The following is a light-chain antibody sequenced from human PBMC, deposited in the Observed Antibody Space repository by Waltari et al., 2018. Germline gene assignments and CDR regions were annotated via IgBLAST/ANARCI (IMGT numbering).Light chain of an antibody. CDR2: QDV. CDR1: KLGDKY. V-gene: IGLV3-1*01. J-gene: IGLJ1*01. Sequence: SYELTQPPSVSVSPGQTATITCSGDKLGDKYACWYQQKPGQSPVLVIYQDVKRPSGIPERFSGSNSGDTATLTISGAQTMDEADYYCQAWDSRTSYVVGPGTKVTVL. CDR3: QAWDSRTSYV.